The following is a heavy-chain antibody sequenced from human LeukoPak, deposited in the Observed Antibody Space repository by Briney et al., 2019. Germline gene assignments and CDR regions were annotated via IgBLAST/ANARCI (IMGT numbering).Heavy chain of an antibody. J-gene: IGHJ5*02. Sequence: ASVKVPCKASGYTFTSYDINWVRQATGQGLEWMGWMNPNSGNTGYAQKFQGRVTMTRNTSISTAYMELSSLRSEDTAVYYRARRVGYDFWSGYYVTDWFDPWGQGTLVTVSS. CDR2: MNPNSGNT. CDR1: GYTFTSYD. CDR3: ARRVGYDFWSGYYVTDWFDP. V-gene: IGHV1-8*01. D-gene: IGHD3-3*01.